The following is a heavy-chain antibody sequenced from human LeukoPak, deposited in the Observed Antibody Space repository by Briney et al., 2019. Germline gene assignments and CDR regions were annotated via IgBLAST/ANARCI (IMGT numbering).Heavy chain of an antibody. CDR3: VKHSGGVYGNSDL. V-gene: IGHV3-23*01. CDR2: ISTSGTST. Sequence: GGSLRLSCAASGFTFSSYAMSWVRQAPGKGLEWVSAISTSGTSTYYADSVKGRFTISKDSSKTSLQMSSLRAEDTAIYYCVKHSGGVYGNSDLWGQGTLVTVSS. CDR1: GFTFSSYA. D-gene: IGHD1-1*01. J-gene: IGHJ5*02.